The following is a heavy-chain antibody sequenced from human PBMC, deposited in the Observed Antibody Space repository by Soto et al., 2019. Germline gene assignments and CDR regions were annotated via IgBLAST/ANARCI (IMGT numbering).Heavy chain of an antibody. CDR3: AKEDIVVETTIPRNYYYYGMDV. Sequence: GASVKVSCKASGGTFSSYAISWVRQAPGQGLEWMGGIIPIFGTANYAQKFQGRVMITADESTSTAYMELNSLRAEDTAVYYCAKEDIVVETTIPRNYYYYGMDVWGQGTMVTVSS. J-gene: IGHJ6*02. D-gene: IGHD2-21*02. CDR2: IIPIFGTA. CDR1: GGTFSSYA. V-gene: IGHV1-69*13.